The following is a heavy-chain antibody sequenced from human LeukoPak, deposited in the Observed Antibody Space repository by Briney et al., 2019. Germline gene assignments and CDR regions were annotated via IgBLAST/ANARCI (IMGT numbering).Heavy chain of an antibody. V-gene: IGHV1-2*02. J-gene: IGHJ3*02. CDR2: INPDSGGT. D-gene: IGHD3-16*01. CDR3: ARDGLGGSGAFDI. CDR1: GYTFTGYY. Sequence: ATVKVSCKASGYTFTGYYIHWVRQAPGQGREWMGWINPDSGGTNYAQKFQGGFTMTRDTAISTAYKELSRLRSDDTAVYYCARDGLGGSGAFDIWGQGTMVTVSS.